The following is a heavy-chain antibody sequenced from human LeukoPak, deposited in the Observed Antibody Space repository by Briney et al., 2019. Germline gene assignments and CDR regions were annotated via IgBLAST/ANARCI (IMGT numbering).Heavy chain of an antibody. CDR2: INPNSGGT. CDR3: ARDYSYDSSGYRLDY. D-gene: IGHD3-22*01. CDR1: GYTFTGYY. V-gene: IGHV1-2*02. J-gene: IGHJ4*02. Sequence: ASVKVSCKASGYTFTGYYMHWVRQAPGQGLEWMGWINPNSGGTNYAQKFQGRVTMTRDTSNSTAYMELSRLRSDDTAVYYCARDYSYDSSGYRLDYWGQGTQVTVSS.